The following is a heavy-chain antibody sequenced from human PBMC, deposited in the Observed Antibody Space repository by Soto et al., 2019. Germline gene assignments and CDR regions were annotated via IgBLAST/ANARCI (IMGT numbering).Heavy chain of an antibody. CDR2: INHSGSS. Sequence: SETLCLTCDVYGGSFSAYYSSWIRQPPGKGLGWIGEINHSGSSNYNPSLKSRVTISVDTSKNQFSLKLSSVTAADTAVYYCARSIAARRNFYYYMAVSGKGTTVTVSS. D-gene: IGHD6-6*01. CDR1: GGSFSAYY. V-gene: IGHV4-34*01. J-gene: IGHJ6*03. CDR3: ARSIAARRNFYYYMAV.